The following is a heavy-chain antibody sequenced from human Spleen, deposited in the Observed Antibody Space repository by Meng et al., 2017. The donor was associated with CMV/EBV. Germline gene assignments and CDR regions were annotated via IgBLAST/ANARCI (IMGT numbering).Heavy chain of an antibody. Sequence: GSLRLSCTVSGGSISSYYWSWIRQPPGKGLEWIGYIYYSGSTNYNPSLKSRVTISVDTSKNQFSLKLSSVTAADTAVYYCARGGPLIDYYDYFDYWGQGTLVTVSS. CDR2: IYYSGST. D-gene: IGHD3-22*01. CDR3: ARGGPLIDYYDYFDY. J-gene: IGHJ4*02. V-gene: IGHV4-59*01. CDR1: GGSISSYY.